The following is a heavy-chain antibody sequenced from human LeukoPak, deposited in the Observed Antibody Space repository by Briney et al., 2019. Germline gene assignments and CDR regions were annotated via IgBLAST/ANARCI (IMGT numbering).Heavy chain of an antibody. V-gene: IGHV3-23*01. CDR3: AKDYGSGRIYFES. Sequence: PGGSLRLSCVGSGFTFENYAMTWVRRAPGKGLEWVSSISGSTGRTYYLDSVEGRFTISRDNSKNTLFLEMNSLRAEDTAVYSCAKDYGSGRIYFESWGQGTLVTVSS. J-gene: IGHJ4*02. CDR2: ISGSTGRT. CDR1: GFTFENYA. D-gene: IGHD1-1*01.